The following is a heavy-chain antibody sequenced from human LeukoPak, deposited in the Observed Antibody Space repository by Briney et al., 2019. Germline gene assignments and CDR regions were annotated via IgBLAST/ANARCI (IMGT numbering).Heavy chain of an antibody. CDR2: IEKDGSEI. CDR1: GFTFSNYW. V-gene: IGHV3-7*01. D-gene: IGHD6-19*01. CDR3: AAGAGWLIDW. J-gene: IGHJ4*02. Sequence: GGSLRLSCAASGFTFSNYWMNWVRQAPGKGMEWVAIIEKDGSEILYVDSVKGRFTISRDNAKNSLYLQMDSLRAEDTAVYYCAAGAGWLIDWWGQGTLVTVSS.